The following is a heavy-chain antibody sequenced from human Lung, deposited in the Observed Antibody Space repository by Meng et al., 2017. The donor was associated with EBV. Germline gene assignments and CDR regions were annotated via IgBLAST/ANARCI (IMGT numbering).Heavy chain of an antibody. J-gene: IGHJ5*02. CDR1: GGSISSKNYY. CDR2: IYYSGST. CDR3: ATTTVRGVNWIDP. Sequence: QVHLQESGPGLVKPSQTLSLTCTVSGGSISSKNYYWSWIRQHPGKGLEWIGYIYYSGSTYYNPSLKSRVTISVDTSKNQFSLNLTFVTAADTAVYYCATTTVRGVNWIDPWGQGTLVTVSS. D-gene: IGHD3-10*01. V-gene: IGHV4-31*03.